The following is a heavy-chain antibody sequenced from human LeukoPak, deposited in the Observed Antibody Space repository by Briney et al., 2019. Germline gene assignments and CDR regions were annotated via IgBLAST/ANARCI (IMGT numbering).Heavy chain of an antibody. CDR1: DGPISGHY. Sequence: SETLSLTCAVSDGPISGHYWSWIRQPPGKGLEWIGYIYYSGKTYYSSSLRSRVTISVDTSKNHFSLKLTSVTAADTAVYYCARLLDNDSSGDPDTFDIWGQGTMVTVSS. CDR2: IYYSGKT. D-gene: IGHD3-22*01. V-gene: IGHV4-59*11. J-gene: IGHJ3*02. CDR3: ARLLDNDSSGDPDTFDI.